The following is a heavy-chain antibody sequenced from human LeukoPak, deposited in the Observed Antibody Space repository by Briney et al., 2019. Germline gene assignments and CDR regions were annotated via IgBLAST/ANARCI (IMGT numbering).Heavy chain of an antibody. CDR1: GFTFSAFA. Sequence: GGSLRLSCAASGFTFSAFAMTWVRQARGKGLEWVSTITDDGYNTYSADSVKGRITFSRDNSKNTLSLQLRSLRAEGTAVYYCAKDLSYTSGASDHWGQGTLVTVSS. CDR3: AKDLSYTSGASDH. J-gene: IGHJ4*02. V-gene: IGHV3-23*01. CDR2: ITDDGYNT. D-gene: IGHD6-19*01.